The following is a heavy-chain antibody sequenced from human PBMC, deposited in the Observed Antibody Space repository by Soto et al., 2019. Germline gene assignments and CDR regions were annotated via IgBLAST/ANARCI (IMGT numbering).Heavy chain of an antibody. Sequence: TLSLTCAVHGGSFSGYYWSWIRHPPGKGLEWIGEINHSGSTNYNPSLKSRVTISVDTSKNQFSLKLSSVTAADTAVYYCAREKLVFGVVIRLGHYYYGMDVWGQGTTVTVSS. CDR2: INHSGST. CDR1: GGSFSGYY. CDR3: AREKLVFGVVIRLGHYYYGMDV. J-gene: IGHJ6*02. V-gene: IGHV4-34*01. D-gene: IGHD3-3*01.